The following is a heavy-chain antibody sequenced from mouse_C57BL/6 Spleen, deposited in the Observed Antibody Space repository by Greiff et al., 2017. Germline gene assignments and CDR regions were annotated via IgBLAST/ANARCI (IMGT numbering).Heavy chain of an antibody. CDR3: TTGRGYFDY. Sequence: EVQLQQSGAELVRPGASVKLSCTASGFNIKDDYMHWVKQRPEQGLEWIGWIDPENGDTEYASKFQGKATITADTSSNTAYLQLSSLTSEDTAVYYCTTGRGYFDYWGQGTTLTVSS. V-gene: IGHV14-4*01. CDR1: GFNIKDDY. J-gene: IGHJ2*01. CDR2: IDPENGDT.